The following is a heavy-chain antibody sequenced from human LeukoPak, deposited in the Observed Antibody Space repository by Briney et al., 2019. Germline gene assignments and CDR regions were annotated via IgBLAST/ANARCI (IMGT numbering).Heavy chain of an antibody. V-gene: IGHV1-69*13. J-gene: IGHJ4*02. D-gene: IGHD3-10*01. CDR2: IIPIFGTA. CDR3: ARSPYYYGSGSYYNYFDY. CDR1: GGTFSSYA. Sequence: SVKVSCKASGGTFSSYAISWVRQAPGQGLEWMGGIIPIFGTANYAQKFQGRVTITADESTSTAYMELSSLRSEDTAVYYCARSPYYYGSGSYYNYFDYWGQGTLVTVSS.